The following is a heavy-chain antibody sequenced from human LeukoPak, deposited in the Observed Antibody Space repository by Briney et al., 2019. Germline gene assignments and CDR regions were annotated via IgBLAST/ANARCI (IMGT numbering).Heavy chain of an antibody. V-gene: IGHV4-34*01. D-gene: IGHD6-19*01. CDR2: IHHSGST. CDR1: GGSFSGYY. J-gene: IGHJ4*02. CDR3: ARDDLVAGTAYDY. Sequence: SETLSLTCAVYGGSFSGYYWSWIRQPPGKGLEWIGEIHHSGSTKYNPSLKSRVTISVDTSKNQLSLKLSSVTAADTAVYYCARDDLVAGTAYDYWGQGTLVTVSS.